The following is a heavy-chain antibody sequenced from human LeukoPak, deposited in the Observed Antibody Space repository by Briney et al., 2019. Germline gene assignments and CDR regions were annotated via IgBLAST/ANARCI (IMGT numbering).Heavy chain of an antibody. J-gene: IGHJ3*02. V-gene: IGHV4-59*01. CDR2: IYYSGST. CDR1: GVSISSYY. CDR3: ARYCSGGSCYYGDAFDI. D-gene: IGHD2-15*01. Sequence: SETLSLTCTVSGVSISSYYWSWIRQPPGKGLEWIGYIYYSGSTNYNPSLKSRVTISVDTSKNQFSLKLGSVTAADTAVYWCARYCSGGSCYYGDAFDIWGQGTMVTVSS.